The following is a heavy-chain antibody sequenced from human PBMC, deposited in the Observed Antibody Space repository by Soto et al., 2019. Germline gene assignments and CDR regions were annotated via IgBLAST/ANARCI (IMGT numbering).Heavy chain of an antibody. CDR1: GGSFSGYY. D-gene: IGHD3-10*01. V-gene: IGHV4-34*01. CDR3: ARLYRLLWFGEPGRAFDI. CDR2: INHSGST. Sequence: SETLSLTCAVYGGSFSGYYWSWIRQPPGKGLEWIGEINHSGSTNYNPSLKSRVTIYIDASKNQFSLKLSSVTAADTAVYYCARLYRLLWFGEPGRAFDIWGQGTMVTVSS. J-gene: IGHJ3*02.